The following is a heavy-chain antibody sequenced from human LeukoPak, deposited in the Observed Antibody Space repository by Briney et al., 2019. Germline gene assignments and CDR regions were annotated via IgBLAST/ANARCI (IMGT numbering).Heavy chain of an antibody. V-gene: IGHV1-2*02. CDR3: ARVVRLRSSSWYGY. Sequence: ASVKVSCKASGYTFTSYYMHWVRQAPGQGLEWMGWINPNSGGTNHAQKFQDRVTMTRDTSISTAYMELSRLRSDDTAGYYCARVVRLRSSSWYGYWGQGTLVTVSS. CDR2: INPNSGGT. CDR1: GYTFTSYY. D-gene: IGHD6-13*01. J-gene: IGHJ4*02.